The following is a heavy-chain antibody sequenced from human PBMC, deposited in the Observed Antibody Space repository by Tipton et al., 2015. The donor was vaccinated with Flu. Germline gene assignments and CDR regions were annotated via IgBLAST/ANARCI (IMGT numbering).Heavy chain of an antibody. CDR3: ERVVRDGYNIFFDY. V-gene: IGHV4-31*03. Sequence: TLSLTCTVSGGSISSGGYYWSWIRQHPGKGLEWIGYIYYSGSTYYNPSLKSRVTISVDTSKNQFSLKLSSVTAADTAVYYCERVVRDGYNIFFDYWGQGTLFTVSS. CDR2: IYYSGST. J-gene: IGHJ4*02. CDR1: GGSISSGGYY. D-gene: IGHD5-24*01.